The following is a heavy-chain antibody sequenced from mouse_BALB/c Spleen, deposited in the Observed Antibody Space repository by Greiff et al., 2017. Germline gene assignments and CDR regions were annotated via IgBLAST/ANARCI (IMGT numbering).Heavy chain of an antibody. J-gene: IGHJ3*01. V-gene: IGHV2-6-7*01. Sequence: VQVVESGPGLVAPSQSLSITCTVSGFSLTGYGVNWVRQPPGKGLEWLGMIWGDGSTDYNSALKSRLSISKDNSKSQVFLKMNSLQTDDTARYYCAREGDLLPFAYWGQGTLVTVSA. D-gene: IGHD2-1*01. CDR3: AREGDLLPFAY. CDR2: IWGDGST. CDR1: GFSLTGYG.